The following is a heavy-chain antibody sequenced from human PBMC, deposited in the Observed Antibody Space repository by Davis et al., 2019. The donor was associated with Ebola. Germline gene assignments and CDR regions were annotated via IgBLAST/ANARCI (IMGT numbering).Heavy chain of an antibody. Sequence: ASLRLSCTVSPGSISTYYWSWIRQPPGKGLEWIGYIYYSGSTNYNPSLKSRVTISVDTSKNQFSLRLSSVTAADTAVYHCARVFCSGGACYEDYWGQGTLVTVSS. CDR1: PGSISTYY. D-gene: IGHD2-21*01. J-gene: IGHJ4*02. CDR2: IYYSGST. V-gene: IGHV4-59*01. CDR3: ARVFCSGGACYEDY.